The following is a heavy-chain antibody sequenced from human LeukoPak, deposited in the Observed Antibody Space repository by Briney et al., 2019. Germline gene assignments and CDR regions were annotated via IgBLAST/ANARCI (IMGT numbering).Heavy chain of an antibody. J-gene: IGHJ4*02. D-gene: IGHD3-10*01. CDR3: ARLKGKTSYYYGSGTLGLFDY. V-gene: IGHV4-59*12. CDR2: IYYSGST. CDR1: GGSISSYY. Sequence: SETLSLTCTVSGGSISSYYWSWIRQPPGKGLEWIGYIYYSGSTNYNPSLKSRVTISVDTSKNQFSLKLSSVTAADTAVYYCARLKGKTSYYYGSGTLGLFDYWGQGTLVTVSS.